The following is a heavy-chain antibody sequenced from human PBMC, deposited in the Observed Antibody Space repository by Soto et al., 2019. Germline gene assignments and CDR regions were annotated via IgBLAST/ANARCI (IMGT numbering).Heavy chain of an antibody. CDR1: GFTVSSNY. V-gene: IGHV3-53*01. Sequence: EVQLVESGGGLIQPGGSLRLSCAASGFTVSSNYMSWVRQAPGKGLEWVSLIYSGGSTDYADSVKGRFTISRDNSKNTLYLQMNSLTAEDTALYYCARASYSGTYSIDYWGQGTLVTVSS. J-gene: IGHJ4*02. D-gene: IGHD1-26*01. CDR3: ARASYSGTYSIDY. CDR2: IYSGGST.